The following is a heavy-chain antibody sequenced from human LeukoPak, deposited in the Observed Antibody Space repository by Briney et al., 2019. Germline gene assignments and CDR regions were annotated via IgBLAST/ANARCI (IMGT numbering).Heavy chain of an antibody. Sequence: PGGSLRLSCAASGFTFSSYAMSWVRQAPGKGLEWVSAISGSGGGTYYADSVKGRFTISRDNSKNTLHLQMNSLRAEDTAVYHCARQLGYCSDGSCYFDYWGQGTLVTVSS. V-gene: IGHV3-23*01. CDR3: ARQLGYCSDGSCYFDY. J-gene: IGHJ4*02. CDR2: ISGSGGGT. D-gene: IGHD2-15*01. CDR1: GFTFSSYA.